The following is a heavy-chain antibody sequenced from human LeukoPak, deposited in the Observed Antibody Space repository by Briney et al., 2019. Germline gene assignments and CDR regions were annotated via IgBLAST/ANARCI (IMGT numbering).Heavy chain of an antibody. CDR2: ISAYNGNT. J-gene: IGHJ6*03. V-gene: IGHV1-18*01. CDR1: GYTFTSYG. CDR3: ARDADRGAGTDYYYYMDV. Sequence: ASVKVSCKASGYTFTSYGISWVRQAPGQGLEWMGWISAYNGNTNYAQKLQGRVTMTTVTSTSTAYMELRSLRSDDTAVYYCARDADRGAGTDYYYYMDVWGKGTTVTVSS. D-gene: IGHD6-19*01.